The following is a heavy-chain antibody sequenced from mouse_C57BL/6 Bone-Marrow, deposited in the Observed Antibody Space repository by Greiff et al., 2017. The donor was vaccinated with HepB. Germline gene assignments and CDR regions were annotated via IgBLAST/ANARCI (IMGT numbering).Heavy chain of an antibody. V-gene: IGHV5-17*01. CDR1: GFTFSDYG. CDR2: ISSGSSTI. Sequence: DVMLVESGGGLVKPGGSLKLSCAASGFTFSDYGMHWVRQAPEKGLEWVAYISSGSSTIYYADTVKGRFTISRDNAKNTLFLQMTSLRSEDTAMYYCAPNAMDYWGQGTSVTVSS. CDR3: APNAMDY. J-gene: IGHJ4*01.